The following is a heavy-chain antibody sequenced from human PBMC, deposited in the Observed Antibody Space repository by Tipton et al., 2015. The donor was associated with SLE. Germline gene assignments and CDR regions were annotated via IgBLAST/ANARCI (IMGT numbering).Heavy chain of an antibody. V-gene: IGHV4-61*09. CDR1: GGSISSGSYY. J-gene: IGHJ6*02. CDR3: ARDLMVGILDYYYGMDV. D-gene: IGHD3-9*01. Sequence: TLSLTCTVSGGSISSGSYYWYWIRQPAGKGLEWIGYIYTSGSTNYNPSLKSRVTISVDTSKNQFSLKLSSVTAADTAVYYCARDLMVGILDYYYGMDVWGQGTTVTDSS. CDR2: IYTSGST.